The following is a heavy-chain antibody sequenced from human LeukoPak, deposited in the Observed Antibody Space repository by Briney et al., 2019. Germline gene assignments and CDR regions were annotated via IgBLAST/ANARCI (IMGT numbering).Heavy chain of an antibody. Sequence: AGSLRLSCAVSGFTFSSYPMSWLRQPPAKGLQWVSAISGGGGSAYYAYSVKGLFTISRDNSPGTLYLKMHSLRAEDTAIYYCAARPLLPPRFDYWGQGTLVTVSS. V-gene: IGHV3-23*01. CDR3: AARPLLPPRFDY. D-gene: IGHD2-15*01. CDR2: ISGGGGSA. J-gene: IGHJ4*02. CDR1: GFTFSSYP.